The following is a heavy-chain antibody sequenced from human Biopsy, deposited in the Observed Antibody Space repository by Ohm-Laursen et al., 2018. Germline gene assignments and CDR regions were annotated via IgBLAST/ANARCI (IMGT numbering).Heavy chain of an antibody. V-gene: IGHV4-38-2*01. CDR2: IYYDGIT. J-gene: IGHJ6*02. CDR1: GYYVTNDYY. CDR3: ARVAGGYAYYYGMDV. D-gene: IGHD5-12*01. Sequence: GTLSLTCAVSGYYVTNDYYWGWIRQPPGKGLEWIGNIYYDGITYYNPSLKSRVAMSVDTSKNQFSLRLTSVTAADTAVYYCARVAGGYAYYYGMDVWGQGTTVRVSS.